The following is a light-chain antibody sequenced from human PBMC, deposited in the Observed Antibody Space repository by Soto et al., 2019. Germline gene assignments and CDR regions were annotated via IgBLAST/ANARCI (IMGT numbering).Light chain of an antibody. Sequence: EILMTQSPVILSVSPGERATLFCRASQSISSNLAWYQQKLGQAPRLLIHAASTRATGIPARFSGSGSGTEFTLTISSLQSEDFAVYYCQQYNNWWTFGQGTKVEIK. CDR3: QQYNNWWT. CDR2: AAS. CDR1: QSISSN. V-gene: IGKV3-15*01. J-gene: IGKJ1*01.